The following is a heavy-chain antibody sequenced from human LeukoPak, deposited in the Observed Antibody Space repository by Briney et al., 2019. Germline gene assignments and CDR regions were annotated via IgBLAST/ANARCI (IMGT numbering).Heavy chain of an antibody. CDR2: INSDGSDP. Sequence: GGSLRLSCAASGFTFSSYWMHWVRQAPGKGLVWVSRINSDGSDPTYADSVKGRFTIFRDNAKKTPYLQMNSLRAEDTGVYYCALLWFGESPYWGRGTLVTVSS. V-gene: IGHV3-74*01. CDR3: ALLWFGESPY. J-gene: IGHJ4*02. CDR1: GFTFSSYW. D-gene: IGHD3-10*01.